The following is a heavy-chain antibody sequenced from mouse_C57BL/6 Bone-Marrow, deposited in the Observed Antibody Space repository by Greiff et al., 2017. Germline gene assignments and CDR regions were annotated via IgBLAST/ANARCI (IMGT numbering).Heavy chain of an antibody. J-gene: IGHJ1*03. D-gene: IGHD1-1*01. Sequence: EVKLQESGPGLVKPSQSLSLTCSVTGYSITSGYYWNWIRQFPGNILEWMGFISYDGSNNYKPSLKNRISITRDTSKNQFFLKLNSLTTEDTATYYCASGGSKGYFDVWGTGTTVTVSS. CDR1: GYSITSGYY. V-gene: IGHV3-6*01. CDR3: ASGGSKGYFDV. CDR2: ISYDGSN.